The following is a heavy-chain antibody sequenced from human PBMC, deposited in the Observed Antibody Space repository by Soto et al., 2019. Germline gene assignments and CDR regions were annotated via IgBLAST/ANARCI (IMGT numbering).Heavy chain of an antibody. J-gene: IGHJ6*02. Sequence: SVKVSCKASGGTFSSYAISWVRQAPGQGLEWMGGIIPIFGTANYAQKFQGRVTITADESTSTAYMELSSLRSEDTAVYYCAGERIAARFHYYYGMDVWGQGTTVTVSS. V-gene: IGHV1-69*13. D-gene: IGHD6-6*01. CDR1: GGTFSSYA. CDR2: IIPIFGTA. CDR3: AGERIAARFHYYYGMDV.